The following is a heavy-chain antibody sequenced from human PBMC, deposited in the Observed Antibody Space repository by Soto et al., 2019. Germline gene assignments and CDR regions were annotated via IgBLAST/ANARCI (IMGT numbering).Heavy chain of an antibody. CDR3: ARGLQCEVYFDH. CDR2: IIPKFGTP. V-gene: IGHV1-69*12. CDR1: GGTFNRYS. Sequence: QVQLVQSGAEVKKPGSSVRVSCKASGGTFNRYSLSWVRLAPGQGLEWMGGIIPKFGTPNYAEKFQGRLTIDADESTTTAYMVLSSLKAEDTGVYFCARGLQCEVYFDHWGQGTLVTVSS. J-gene: IGHJ4*02. D-gene: IGHD4-4*01.